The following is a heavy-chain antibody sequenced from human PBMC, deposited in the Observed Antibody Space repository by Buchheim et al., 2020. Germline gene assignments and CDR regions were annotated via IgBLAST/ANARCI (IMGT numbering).Heavy chain of an antibody. V-gene: IGHV3-15*07. CDR3: TTQPPSGYDSDFDY. J-gene: IGHJ4*02. D-gene: IGHD5-12*01. CDR2: IKSRSDGGTT. Sequence: EVQLVESGGGLVKPGGSLRLSCAASGFSFSRAWMNWVRQAPGKGLEWVGRIKSRSDGGTTDYTEPVKGRFTISRDDSKNMLYLQMNSLRTEDTAVYYCTTQPPSGYDSDFDYWGQGT. CDR1: GFSFSRAW.